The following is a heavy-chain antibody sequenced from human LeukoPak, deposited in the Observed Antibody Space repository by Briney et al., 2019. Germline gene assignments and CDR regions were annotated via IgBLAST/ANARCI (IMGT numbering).Heavy chain of an antibody. Sequence: GGSLRLSCAASGFTFSSYSMNWVRQAPGKALEWVSCISSSSSTIYYADSVKGRFTISRDNAKNSLYLQMNSLRAEDTAVYYCAGLGTTLAFDIWGQGTMVTVSS. D-gene: IGHD4-17*01. CDR1: GFTFSSYS. CDR3: AGLGTTLAFDI. J-gene: IGHJ3*02. CDR2: ISSSSSTI. V-gene: IGHV3-48*01.